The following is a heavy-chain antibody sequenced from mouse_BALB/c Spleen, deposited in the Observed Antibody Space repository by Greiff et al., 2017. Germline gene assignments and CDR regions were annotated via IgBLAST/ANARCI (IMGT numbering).Heavy chain of an antibody. CDR3: TRDDYDESLGFAY. CDR2: ISSGGSYT. D-gene: IGHD2-4*01. J-gene: IGHJ3*01. Sequence: EVQLVESGGGLVKPGGSLKLSCAASGFTFSSYTMSWVRQTPEKRLEWVATISSGGSYTYYPDSVKGRFTISRDNAKNTLYLQMSSLKSEDTAMYYCTRDDYDESLGFAYWGQGTLVTVSA. V-gene: IGHV5-6-4*01. CDR1: GFTFSSYT.